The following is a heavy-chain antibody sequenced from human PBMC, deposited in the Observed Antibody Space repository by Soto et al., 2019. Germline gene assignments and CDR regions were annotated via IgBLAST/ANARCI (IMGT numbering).Heavy chain of an antibody. CDR2: IYYSGST. Sequence: SETLSLTCTVSGGSISSGGYYWSWIRQHPGKGLEWIGYIYYSGSTYYNPSLKSRVTISVDTSKNQFSLKLSSVTAADTAVYYCARVSNLQVWAHWFDPWGQGTLVTVSS. V-gene: IGHV4-31*03. J-gene: IGHJ5*02. CDR3: ARVSNLQVWAHWFDP. CDR1: GGSISSGGYY. D-gene: IGHD1-26*01.